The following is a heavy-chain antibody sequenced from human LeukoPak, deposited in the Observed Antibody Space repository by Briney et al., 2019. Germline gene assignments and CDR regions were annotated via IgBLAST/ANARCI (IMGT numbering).Heavy chain of an antibody. CDR3: ARAYDPDDY. CDR1: GYTFTGYY. D-gene: IGHD1-1*01. CDR2: INPSADVT. V-gene: IGHV1-46*01. J-gene: IGHJ4*02. Sequence: ASVTVSCKSSGYTFTGYYIHWVRQAPGQGVEWMGIINPSADVTSYAQKFQGRVTMTRDTSTSTVFMELSSLRSDDTAVYYCARAYDPDDYWGQGTLVTVSS.